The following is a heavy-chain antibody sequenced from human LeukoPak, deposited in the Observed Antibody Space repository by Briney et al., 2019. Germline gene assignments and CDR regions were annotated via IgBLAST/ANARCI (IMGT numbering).Heavy chain of an antibody. D-gene: IGHD3-22*01. Sequence: SETLSLTCAVYGGSFSGYYWSWIRQPPGKGREWIGEIDHSGATNYNPSLRSRVTISLDTSKNQFSLTLSSITAADTAVYYCAKAPYLSSGSWGQGTMVTVSS. V-gene: IGHV4-34*01. J-gene: IGHJ3*01. CDR2: IDHSGAT. CDR3: AKAPYLSSGS. CDR1: GGSFSGYY.